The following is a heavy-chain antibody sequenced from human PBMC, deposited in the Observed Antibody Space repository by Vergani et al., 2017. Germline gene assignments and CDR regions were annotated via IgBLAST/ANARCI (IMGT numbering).Heavy chain of an antibody. D-gene: IGHD2-2*01. CDR3: ARDQSPAITRAPRYYYYYGMDV. V-gene: IGHV1-18*01. Sequence: QVQLVQSGAEVKKPGASVKVSCKASGYTFTSYGISWVRQAPGQGLEWMGWISAYNGNTNYPQKLQGRVTMTTDTSPSTAYMELRSLRSDDTAVYYCARDQSPAITRAPRYYYYYGMDVWGQGTTVTVSS. J-gene: IGHJ6*02. CDR1: GYTFTSYG. CDR2: ISAYNGNT.